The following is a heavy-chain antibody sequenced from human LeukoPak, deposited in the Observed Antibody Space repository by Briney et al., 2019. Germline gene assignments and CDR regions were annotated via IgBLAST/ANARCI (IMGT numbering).Heavy chain of an antibody. CDR3: AKDQGTAIFGMIIPDWYFDL. CDR2: ISNSSGYT. V-gene: IGHV3-11*06. Sequence: GGSLRLSCAASGFIFSDYYMSWIRQAPGKGLEWVSYISNSSGYTSYANSVKGRFTISRDNARYSLYLQMNNLRVEDTAVYYCAKDQGTAIFGMIIPDWYFDLWGRGTLVTVSS. D-gene: IGHD3-3*01. J-gene: IGHJ2*01. CDR1: GFIFSDYY.